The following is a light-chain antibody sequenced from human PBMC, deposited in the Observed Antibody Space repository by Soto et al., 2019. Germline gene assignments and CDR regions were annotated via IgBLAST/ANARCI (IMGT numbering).Light chain of an antibody. CDR3: QTWGTAIHDVV. CDR1: SGHSTYA. Sequence: QPVLTQSPSASASLGASVKLTCTLSSGHSTYAIAWHQQQPEKGPRYLMKLNSDGSHSKGDGIPDRFSGSSSGAERHLPISSLQSEDEADYCCQTWGTAIHDVVFGGGTKLTVL. V-gene: IGLV4-69*01. J-gene: IGLJ2*01. CDR2: LNSDGSH.